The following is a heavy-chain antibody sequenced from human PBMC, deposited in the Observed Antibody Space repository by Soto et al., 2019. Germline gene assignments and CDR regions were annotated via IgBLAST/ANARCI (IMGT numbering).Heavy chain of an antibody. CDR1: GGSISSYY. J-gene: IGHJ3*02. CDR2: IYYSGST. CDR3: ARHSRWAGDAFDI. D-gene: IGHD1-26*01. Sequence: QVQLQESGPGLVKPSETLSLTCTVSGGSISSYYWSWIRQPPGKGLEWIGYIYYSGSTNYNPSLKRRVTISVDTSKNQFSLKLSSVTAADTAVYYCARHSRWAGDAFDIWGQGTMVTVSS. V-gene: IGHV4-59*08.